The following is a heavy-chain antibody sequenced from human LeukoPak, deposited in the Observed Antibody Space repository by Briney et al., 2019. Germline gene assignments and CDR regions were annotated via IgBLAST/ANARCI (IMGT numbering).Heavy chain of an antibody. D-gene: IGHD4-17*01. CDR3: ANRVDYGDYYGMDV. Sequence: GASVKVSCKASGYTFTSYGISWVRQAPGQGLEWMGWISAYNGNTNYAQKLQGRVTMTTDTSTSTAYMDLRSLTPDDTAVYYCANRVDYGDYYGMDVWGQGTTVTVSS. V-gene: IGHV1-18*01. J-gene: IGHJ6*02. CDR1: GYTFTSYG. CDR2: ISAYNGNT.